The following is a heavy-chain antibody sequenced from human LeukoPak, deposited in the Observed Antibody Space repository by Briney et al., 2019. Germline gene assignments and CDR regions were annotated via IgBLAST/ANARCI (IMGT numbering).Heavy chain of an antibody. CDR2: IYYSGRT. V-gene: IGHV4-34*11. CDR3: AAMVRGKNDY. J-gene: IGHJ4*02. CDR1: GGSFSGYY. Sequence: SETLSLTCAVYGGSFSGYYWSWIRQPPGKGLEWIGNIYYSGRTNYNPSLKSRVTISADMSKNQFSLNLSSVTAADTAVYYCAAMVRGKNDYWGQGTLVTVSS. D-gene: IGHD3-10*01.